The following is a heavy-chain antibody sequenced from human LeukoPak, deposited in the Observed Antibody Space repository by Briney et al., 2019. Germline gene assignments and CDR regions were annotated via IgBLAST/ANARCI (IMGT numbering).Heavy chain of an antibody. Sequence: GASVKVSCKASGYTFRGNSIHWLRQAPGQGLEWMGWIDANNGDTKSAQKFQGRVTMSRDTSISTAYMDLSSLSPDDAAVYYCARDPSSVTLYFFDYWGQGTLVTVSS. V-gene: IGHV1-2*02. J-gene: IGHJ4*02. CDR1: GYTFRGNS. CDR3: ARDPSSVTLYFFDY. D-gene: IGHD4-11*01. CDR2: IDANNGDT.